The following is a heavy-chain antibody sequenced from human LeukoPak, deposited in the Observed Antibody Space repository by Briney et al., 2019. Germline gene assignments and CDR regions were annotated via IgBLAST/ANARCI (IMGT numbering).Heavy chain of an antibody. J-gene: IGHJ4*02. CDR2: ISGSGGST. CDR3: AKGIERGGSYFDY. CDR1: GFTFSSYA. V-gene: IGHV3-23*01. D-gene: IGHD1-26*01. Sequence: GGSQRLSCAASGFTFSSYAMSWVRQAPGKGLDWVSAISGSGGSTYYADSVKGRFTISRDNSKNTLYLQMNSLRAEDTAVYYCAKGIERGGSYFDYWGQGTLVTVSS.